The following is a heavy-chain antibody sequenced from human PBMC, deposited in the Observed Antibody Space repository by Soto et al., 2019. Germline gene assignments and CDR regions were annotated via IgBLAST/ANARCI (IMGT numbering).Heavy chain of an antibody. CDR3: ARPVALGYCSSTSCLDY. J-gene: IGHJ4*02. CDR1: GGSISSSSYY. D-gene: IGHD2-2*01. CDR2: IYYSGST. V-gene: IGHV4-39*01. Sequence: QLQLQESGPGLVKPSETLSLTCTVSGGSISSSSYYWGWIRQPPGKGLEWIGSIYYSGSTYYNPSLRRRVTISVDTSKHQLSLKLSSVTAADTAVYYCARPVALGYCSSTSCLDYWGQGTLVTVSS.